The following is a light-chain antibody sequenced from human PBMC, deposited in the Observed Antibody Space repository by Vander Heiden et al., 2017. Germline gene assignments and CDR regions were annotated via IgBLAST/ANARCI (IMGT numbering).Light chain of an antibody. CDR3: SSYAGSNIWV. CDR2: EVS. CDR1: SSDVGGYNF. J-gene: IGLJ3*02. Sequence: QSALTQPPSASGSPGQSVTISCTGTSSDVGGYNFVSWYRQHPGNAPKLMIYEVSKRPSGVPDRFSGSKSGNTASLTVSGLQTEDEADYYCSSYAGSNIWVFGGGTKLTVL. V-gene: IGLV2-8*01.